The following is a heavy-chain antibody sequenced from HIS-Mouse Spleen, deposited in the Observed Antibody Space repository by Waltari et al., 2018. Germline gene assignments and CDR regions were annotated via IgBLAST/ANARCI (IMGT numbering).Heavy chain of an antibody. V-gene: IGHV3-66*01. D-gene: IGHD6-13*01. CDR2: IYSGGST. J-gene: IGHJ4*02. CDR3: ARGRFGQQHFDY. Sequence: EVQLVESGGGLVQPGGSLRLSCAASGFTVSSNYMRWFRQAPGKGLEWVSVIYSGGSTYYADSVKGRFTISRDNSKNTLYLQMNSLRAEDTAVYYCARGRFGQQHFDYWGQGTLVTVSS. CDR1: GFTVSSNY.